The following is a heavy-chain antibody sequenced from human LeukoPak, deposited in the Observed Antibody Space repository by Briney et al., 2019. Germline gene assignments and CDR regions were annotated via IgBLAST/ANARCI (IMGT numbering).Heavy chain of an antibody. CDR1: GFTFTNYG. Sequence: GGSLRLSCAASGFTFTNYGLGWVRQAPGKGLEWVSAITGTGDITYYVDSVKGRFTISRDNSKNTLYLQMNSLRAEDTAVYYCAKGEEHYYDSSGYYHSGDFDYWGQGTLVTVSS. J-gene: IGHJ4*02. D-gene: IGHD3-22*01. CDR3: AKGEEHYYDSSGYYHSGDFDY. CDR2: ITGTGDIT. V-gene: IGHV3-23*01.